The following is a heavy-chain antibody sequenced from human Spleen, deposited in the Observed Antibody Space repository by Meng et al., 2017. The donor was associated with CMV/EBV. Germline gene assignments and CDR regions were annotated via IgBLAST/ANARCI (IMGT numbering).Heavy chain of an antibody. Sequence: GGSLRLSCVASGFTFDDYAMFWVRQAPGKGLEWVSGINWNGDNIGYADSVKGRFTISRDNAKNSLYLQMNSLRAEDTAVYYCARDRSWRARPLAIDYWGQGTLVTVSS. J-gene: IGHJ4*02. CDR3: ARDRSWRARPLAIDY. D-gene: IGHD6-6*01. CDR2: INWNGDNI. CDR1: GFTFDDYA. V-gene: IGHV3-9*01.